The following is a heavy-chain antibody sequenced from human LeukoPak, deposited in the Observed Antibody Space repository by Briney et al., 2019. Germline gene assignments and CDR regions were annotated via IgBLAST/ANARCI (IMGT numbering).Heavy chain of an antibody. CDR2: LYSGGGT. Sequence: GGSLRLSCAASGFTVSSNYMSWVRQAPGKGLEWVSILYSGGGTYYADSVKGRFTISRDNPKNTLYLQMNSLRAEDTAVYYCASRLMTTVSYFDCWGQGTLVTVSS. D-gene: IGHD4-11*01. V-gene: IGHV3-66*01. CDR3: ASRLMTTVSYFDC. CDR1: GFTVSSNY. J-gene: IGHJ4*02.